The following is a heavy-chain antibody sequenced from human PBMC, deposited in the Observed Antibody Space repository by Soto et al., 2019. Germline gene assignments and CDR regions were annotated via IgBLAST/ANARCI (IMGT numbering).Heavy chain of an antibody. V-gene: IGHV3-21*01. CDR2: ISSSSSYI. Sequence: GGSLRLSCAASGFTFSSYSMNWVRQAPGKWLEWVSSISSSSSYIYYADSVKGRFTISRDNAKNSLYLQMNSLRAEDTAVYYCARVQDTAMVTGAFDIWGQGXMVTV. D-gene: IGHD5-18*01. J-gene: IGHJ3*02. CDR1: GFTFSSYS. CDR3: ARVQDTAMVTGAFDI.